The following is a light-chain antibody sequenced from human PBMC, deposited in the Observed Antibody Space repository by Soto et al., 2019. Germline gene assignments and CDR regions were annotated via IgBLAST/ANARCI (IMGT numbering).Light chain of an antibody. Sequence: QSVLTQPPSASGTPGQTVTMSCSGSTSNIGTNTVTWYQQLPGSAPKVLIYVNNQRRSGVPDRFSGSKSGTSAFLAITGLQSEDEADYHCAAWDDSLKGPAFGGGTKLTVL. CDR1: TSNIGTNT. J-gene: IGLJ2*01. CDR2: VNN. V-gene: IGLV1-44*01. CDR3: AAWDDSLKGPA.